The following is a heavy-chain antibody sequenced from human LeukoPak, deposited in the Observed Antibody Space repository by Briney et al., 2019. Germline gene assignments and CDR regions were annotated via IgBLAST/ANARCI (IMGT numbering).Heavy chain of an antibody. V-gene: IGHV3-49*03. D-gene: IGHD6-13*01. Sequence: PGGSLRLSCTASGFTFGDYAMSWFRQAPGKGLEWVGFIRSKAYGGTTEYAASVKGRFTISRDDSKSIAYLQMNSLKTEDTAVYYCTRDGIAAAGDHLGYYYYYYMDVWGKGTTVTVSS. CDR2: IRSKAYGGTT. CDR3: TRDGIAAAGDHLGYYYYYYMDV. CDR1: GFTFGDYA. J-gene: IGHJ6*03.